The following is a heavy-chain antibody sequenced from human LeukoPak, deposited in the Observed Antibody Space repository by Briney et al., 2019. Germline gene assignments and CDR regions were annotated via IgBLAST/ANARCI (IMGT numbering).Heavy chain of an antibody. CDR1: GFNFGSYA. CDR3: ASRSNYGDYKSGSEYFQH. CDR2: ISSSSSYI. Sequence: GGSLRLSCAASGFNFGSYAMNWVRQAPGKGLEWVSSISSSSSYIYYADSVKGRFTISRDNAKNPLYLQMNSLRAEDTAVYYCASRSNYGDYKSGSEYFQHWGQGTLVTVSS. J-gene: IGHJ1*01. V-gene: IGHV3-21*01. D-gene: IGHD4-17*01.